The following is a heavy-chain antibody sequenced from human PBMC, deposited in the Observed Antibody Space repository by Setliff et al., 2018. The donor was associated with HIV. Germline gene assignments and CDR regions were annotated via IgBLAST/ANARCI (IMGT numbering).Heavy chain of an antibody. V-gene: IGHV1-3*01. CDR3: ARVDVDIVATMTFDY. D-gene: IGHD5-12*01. CDR1: GYTFTSYA. Sequence: AASVKVSCKASGYTFTSYAMHWVRQAPGQRLEWMGWINAGNGNTKYSQKFQGRVTITRDTSASTAYMELSSLRSEDTAVYYCARVDVDIVATMTFDYWGQGTLVTVS. CDR2: INAGNGNT. J-gene: IGHJ4*02.